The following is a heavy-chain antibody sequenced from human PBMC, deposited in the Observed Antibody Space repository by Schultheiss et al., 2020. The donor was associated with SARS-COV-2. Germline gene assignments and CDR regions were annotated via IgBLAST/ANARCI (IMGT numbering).Heavy chain of an antibody. D-gene: IGHD5-18*01. CDR1: GFTFSSYA. Sequence: GESLKISCAASGFTFSSYAMSWVRQAPGKGLEWVSAISGSGGSTYYADSVKGRFTISRDNSKNTLYLQMNSLRAEDTAVYYCARVTDEQLWSIYYYYGMDVWGQGTTVTVSS. J-gene: IGHJ6*02. CDR3: ARVTDEQLWSIYYYYGMDV. V-gene: IGHV3-23*01. CDR2: ISGSGGST.